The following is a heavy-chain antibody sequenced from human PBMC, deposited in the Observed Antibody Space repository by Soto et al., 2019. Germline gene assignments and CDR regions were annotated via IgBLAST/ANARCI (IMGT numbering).Heavy chain of an antibody. CDR2: INPSGGST. CDR1: GYTFTSYY. D-gene: IGHD6-19*01. Sequence: ASVKVSCKASGYTFTSYYMHWVRHAPGQGLEWMGIINPSGGSTSYAQKFQGRVTMTRDTSTSTVYMELSGLRSEDTAVYYCAREYFSPHFFSGWGADTIRYFQHWGQGTLVTVSS. J-gene: IGHJ1*01. V-gene: IGHV1-46*03. CDR3: AREYFSPHFFSGWGADTIRYFQH.